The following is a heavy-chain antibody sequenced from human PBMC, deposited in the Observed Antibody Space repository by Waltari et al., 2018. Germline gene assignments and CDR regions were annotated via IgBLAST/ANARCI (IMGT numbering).Heavy chain of an antibody. CDR1: GGSISSSNW. D-gene: IGHD1-1*01. V-gene: IGHV4-4*02. Sequence: QVQLQESGPGLVKPSGTLSLTCAVSGGSISSSNWWSWVRQPPGKGLEWIGEIYHSGGTNYNPSLMSRFTISVDKSKNQFSLKLSSVTAADTAVYYCARELAYDLYYYYGMDVWGQGTTVTVSS. CDR3: ARELAYDLYYYYGMDV. J-gene: IGHJ6*02. CDR2: IYHSGGT.